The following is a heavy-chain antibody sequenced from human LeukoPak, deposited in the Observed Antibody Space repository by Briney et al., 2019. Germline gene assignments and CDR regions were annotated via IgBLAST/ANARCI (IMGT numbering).Heavy chain of an antibody. V-gene: IGHV3-23*01. CDR1: GFTFSSYA. Sequence: GGSLRLSCAASGFTFSSYAMSWVRQAPGKGLEWVSTILGSGRSTYYADSVKGRFTVSRDNSKNTLYLQMNSLTAEDTALYYCAKFRGPNSGWFFAYWGQGTLVTVSS. CDR3: AKFRGPNSGWFFAY. CDR2: ILGSGRST. D-gene: IGHD6-19*01. J-gene: IGHJ4*02.